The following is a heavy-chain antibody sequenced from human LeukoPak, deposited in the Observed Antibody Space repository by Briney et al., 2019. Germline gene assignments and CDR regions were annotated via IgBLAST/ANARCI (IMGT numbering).Heavy chain of an antibody. D-gene: IGHD3-22*01. CDR3: ARDPLHYYYDSSGYYFFDY. Sequence: PGGALRLSCAASGFTFSSYSMTWVRQAPGKGLEWVSSISSSSSYIYYADSVKGRFTISRDNAKNSLYLQMNSLRAEDTAVYYCARDPLHYYYDSSGYYFFDYWGQGTLVTVSS. CDR1: GFTFSSYS. CDR2: ISSSSSYI. V-gene: IGHV3-21*01. J-gene: IGHJ4*02.